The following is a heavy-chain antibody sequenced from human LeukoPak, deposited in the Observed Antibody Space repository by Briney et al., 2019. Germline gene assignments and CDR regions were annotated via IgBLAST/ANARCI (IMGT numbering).Heavy chain of an antibody. J-gene: IGHJ6*03. CDR3: ARGGMYSSSWSHYYYMDV. V-gene: IGHV4-34*01. Sequence: SETLSLTCAVYGGSFSGYYWSWIRQPPGKGLEWIGEINHSASTNYNPSLKSRVTISVDTSKNQFSLKLSSVTAADTAVYYCARGGMYSSSWSHYYYMDVWGKGTTVTVSS. D-gene: IGHD6-13*01. CDR2: INHSAST. CDR1: GGSFSGYY.